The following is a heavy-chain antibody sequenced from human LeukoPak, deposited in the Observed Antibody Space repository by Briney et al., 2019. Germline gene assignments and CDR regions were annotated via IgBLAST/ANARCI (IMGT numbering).Heavy chain of an antibody. CDR3: ARGGGRAYYFDY. J-gene: IGHJ4*02. Sequence: ASVKVSCKASGYTFTGYYMHWVRQAPGQGLEWMGWINPNSGGTNYAHKFQGRVTMTRDTSISTAYMELSRLRSDDTAVYYCARGGGRAYYFDYWGQGTLVTVSS. D-gene: IGHD6-25*01. CDR1: GYTFTGYY. CDR2: INPNSGGT. V-gene: IGHV1-2*02.